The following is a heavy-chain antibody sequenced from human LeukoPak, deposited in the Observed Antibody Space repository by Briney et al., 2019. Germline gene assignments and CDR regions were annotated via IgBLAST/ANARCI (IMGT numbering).Heavy chain of an antibody. CDR3: ARGRGVATISGNWFDP. D-gene: IGHD5-12*01. CDR2: INHSGST. Sequence: PSETLSLTCAVYGGSFSGYYWSWIRQPSGKGLEWIGEINHSGSTNYNPSLKSRVTISVDTSKNQFSLKLSSVTAADTAVYYCARGRGVATISGNWFDPWGQGTLVTVSS. J-gene: IGHJ5*02. CDR1: GGSFSGYY. V-gene: IGHV4-34*01.